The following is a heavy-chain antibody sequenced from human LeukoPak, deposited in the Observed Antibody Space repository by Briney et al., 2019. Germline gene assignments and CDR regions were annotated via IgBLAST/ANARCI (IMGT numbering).Heavy chain of an antibody. CDR3: AKDPGYYDSF. J-gene: IGHJ4*02. Sequence: TGGSLRLSCAASGFTFSSYGMPWVRQAPGKGLEWVAFIRYDGSNKYYADSVKGRFTISRDNSKNTLYLQMNSLRAEDTAVYYCAKDPGYYDSFWGQGTLVTVSS. D-gene: IGHD3-22*01. CDR2: IRYDGSNK. V-gene: IGHV3-30*02. CDR1: GFTFSSYG.